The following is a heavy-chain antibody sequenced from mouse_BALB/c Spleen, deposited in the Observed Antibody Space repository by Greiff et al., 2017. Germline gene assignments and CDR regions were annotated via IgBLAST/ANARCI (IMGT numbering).Heavy chain of an antibody. CDR2: IYPGSGST. V-gene: IGHV1S22*01. CDR3: TRLAYYFDY. Sequence: LQQPGSELVRPGASVKLSCKASGYTFTSYWMHWVKQRHGQGLEWIGNIYPGSGSTNYDEKFKSKGTLTVDTSSSTAYMHLSSLTSEDSAVYYCTRLAYYFDYWGQGTTLTVSS. CDR1: GYTFTSYW. J-gene: IGHJ2*01.